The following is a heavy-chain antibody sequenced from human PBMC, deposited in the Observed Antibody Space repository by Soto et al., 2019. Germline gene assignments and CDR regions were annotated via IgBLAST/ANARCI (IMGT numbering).Heavy chain of an antibody. Sequence: SETLSLTCTVSGGSISSGGYYWSWIRQHPGKGLEWIGYIYHSGSTIYSPSLKSRVTISIDSSKRQFSLRLSSVTAADTAVYYCATSYDYVPAGIWGQGTMVNVSS. J-gene: IGHJ3*02. V-gene: IGHV4-61*08. CDR3: ATSYDYVPAGI. D-gene: IGHD3-16*01. CDR2: IYHSGST. CDR1: GGSISSGGYY.